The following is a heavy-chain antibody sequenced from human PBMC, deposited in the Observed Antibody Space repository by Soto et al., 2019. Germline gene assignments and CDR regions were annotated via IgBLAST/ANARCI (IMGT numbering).Heavy chain of an antibody. CDR2: VYYSGTT. Sequence: SETLSLTCTVSGGSISSGDHYWSWIRQPPGKGLEWIGYVYYSGTTYSNPSPKSRITISVDTSKNQFSLRLSSVTAADTAVYYCATYYDSSGPTFDFWGQGTLVTVSS. CDR1: GGSISSGDHY. J-gene: IGHJ4*02. CDR3: ATYYDSSGPTFDF. V-gene: IGHV4-30-4*01. D-gene: IGHD3-22*01.